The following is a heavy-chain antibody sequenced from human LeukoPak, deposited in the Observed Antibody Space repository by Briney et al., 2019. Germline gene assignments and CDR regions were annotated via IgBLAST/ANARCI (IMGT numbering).Heavy chain of an antibody. CDR1: GGSISNYY. V-gene: IGHV4-59*01. J-gene: IGHJ5*02. D-gene: IGHD3-22*01. CDR3: ARDRPRYYDSSGYPMGYWFDP. CDR2: IYYSGST. Sequence: PSETLSLTCTVSGGSISNYYWSWIRQPPGKGLEWIGYIYYSGSTNYNPSLKSRVTISVDTSKNQFSLKLSSVTAADTAVYYCARDRPRYYDSSGYPMGYWFDPWGQGTLVTVSS.